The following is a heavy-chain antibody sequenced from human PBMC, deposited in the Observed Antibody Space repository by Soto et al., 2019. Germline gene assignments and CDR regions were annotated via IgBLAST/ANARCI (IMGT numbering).Heavy chain of an antibody. CDR2: ISYDGSNK. CDR1: GFTFSSYA. Sequence: QVQLVESGGGVVQPGRPLRLSCAASGFTFSSYAMHWVRQAPGKGLEWVAVISYDGSNKYYADSVKGRFTISRDNSKNTLYLQMNSLRAEDTAVYYCARAGGYSYGWLDYWGQGTLVTVSS. J-gene: IGHJ4*02. D-gene: IGHD5-18*01. CDR3: ARAGGYSYGWLDY. V-gene: IGHV3-30-3*01.